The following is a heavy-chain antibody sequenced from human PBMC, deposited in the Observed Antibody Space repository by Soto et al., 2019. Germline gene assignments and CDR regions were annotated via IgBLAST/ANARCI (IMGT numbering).Heavy chain of an antibody. D-gene: IGHD1-26*01. V-gene: IGHV3-74*01. J-gene: IGHJ4*02. CDR2: INADGSST. Sequence: EVQLVESGGGLVQRGGSLRLSCEASGFTFNDYWMHWVRQAPGKGLEWVSRINADGSSTRYADSVKGRFTISRDNAKNTVYLLMNSRRAEDSAVYYCARGGRDKDGPRGSRVADYGGKGTLGTHSS. CDR1: GFTFNDYW. CDR3: ARGGRDKDGPRGSRVADY.